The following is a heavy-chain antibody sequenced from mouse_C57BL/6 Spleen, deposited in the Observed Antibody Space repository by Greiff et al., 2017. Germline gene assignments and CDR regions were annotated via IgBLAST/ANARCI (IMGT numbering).Heavy chain of an antibody. D-gene: IGHD1-1*01. CDR3: ARGITTVVAGNYFDY. V-gene: IGHV1-61*01. CDR2: IYPSDSET. J-gene: IGHJ2*01. Sequence: QVQLQQPGAELVRPGSSVKLSCKASGYTFTSYWMDWVKQRPGQGLEWIGNIYPSDSETHYNQKFKDKATLTVDKSSSTAYMQLSSLTSEDSAVYYCARGITTVVAGNYFDYWGQGTTLTVSS. CDR1: GYTFTSYW.